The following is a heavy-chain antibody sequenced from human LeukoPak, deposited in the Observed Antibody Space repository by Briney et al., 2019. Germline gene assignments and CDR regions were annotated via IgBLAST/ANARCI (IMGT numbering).Heavy chain of an antibody. CDR3: ARDLVGITCC. Sequence: AGGSLRLSCAASGFTVSSNYMSWVRQAPGKGLEWVSVIYSGGSTYYADSVKGRFTISRDNSKNTLYLQMNSLRAEDTAVYYCARDLVGITCCWGQGTLVTVSS. D-gene: IGHD6-6*01. J-gene: IGHJ4*02. CDR1: GFTVSSNY. CDR2: IYSGGST. V-gene: IGHV3-53*01.